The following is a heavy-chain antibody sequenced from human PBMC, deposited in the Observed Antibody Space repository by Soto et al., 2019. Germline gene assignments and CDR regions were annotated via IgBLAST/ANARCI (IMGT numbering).Heavy chain of an antibody. CDR1: GGTFSSYA. V-gene: IGHV1-69*13. Sequence: SVQVTCKASGGTFSSYAISWVRQAPGQGLEWMGGIIPIFGTANYAQKFQGRVTITADESTSTAYMELNSLRFQDTAVYFCARDDGWNYRYYDMEVWGPGTTVTVSS. CDR2: IIPIFGTA. D-gene: IGHD1-7*01. CDR3: ARDDGWNYRYYDMEV. J-gene: IGHJ6*02.